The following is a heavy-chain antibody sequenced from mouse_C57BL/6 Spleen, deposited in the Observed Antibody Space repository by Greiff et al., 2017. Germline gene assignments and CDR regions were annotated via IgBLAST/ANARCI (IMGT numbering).Heavy chain of an antibody. CDR3: ARRGGTDFDY. V-gene: IGHV5-9*01. CDR2: ISGGGGNT. D-gene: IGHD4-1*01. J-gene: IGHJ2*01. Sequence: EVKVVESGGGLVKPGGSLKLSCAASGFTFSSYTMSWVRQTPEKRLEWVATISGGGGNTYYPDSVKGRFTISRDNAKNTLYLQMSSLRSEDTALYYCARRGGTDFDYWGQGTTLTVSS. CDR1: GFTFSSYT.